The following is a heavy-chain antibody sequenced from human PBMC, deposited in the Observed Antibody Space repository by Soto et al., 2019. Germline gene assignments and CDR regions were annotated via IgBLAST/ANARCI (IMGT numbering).Heavy chain of an antibody. CDR3: AATTEALDYYGMDV. V-gene: IGHV1-58*01. CDR1: GLTFTSSA. CDR2: IVVGSCNT. J-gene: IGHJ6*02. D-gene: IGHD1-1*01. Sequence: QMQLVQSGPEVKKPGTSVKVSCKASGLTFTSSAVHWVRQSRGQLLERIGWIVVGSCNTNSAQTFQERVTITRDMSTSTAYMERSSLRSEDTAVYYCAATTEALDYYGMDVCGQGTTVTVSS.